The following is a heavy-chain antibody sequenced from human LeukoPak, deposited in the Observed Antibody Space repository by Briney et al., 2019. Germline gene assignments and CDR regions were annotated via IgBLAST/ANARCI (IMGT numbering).Heavy chain of an antibody. J-gene: IGHJ4*02. D-gene: IGHD6-6*01. Sequence: GGSLRLSCAASGFTFSSYSMNWVRQAPGKGLEWVSYISSSSTIYYADSVKGRFTISRDNAKNSLYLQMNSLRAEDTAVYYCASFQLVPLWGQGTLVTVSS. CDR1: GFTFSSYS. CDR3: ASFQLVPL. CDR2: ISSSSTI. V-gene: IGHV3-48*01.